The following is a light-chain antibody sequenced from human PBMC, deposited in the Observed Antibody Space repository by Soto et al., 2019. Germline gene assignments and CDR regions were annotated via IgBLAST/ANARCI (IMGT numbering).Light chain of an antibody. CDR3: QQRSDWPWT. CDR2: GAS. V-gene: IGKV3D-20*02. CDR1: QSVSSSY. J-gene: IGKJ1*01. Sequence: EIVLTQSPGTLSLSPGGRATLSCRASQSVSSSYLAWYQQKPGQAPRLLIYGASSRATGIPDRFSGGGSGTDFTLTISNVEPEDFAVYYCQQRSDWPWTFGQGTKVDIK.